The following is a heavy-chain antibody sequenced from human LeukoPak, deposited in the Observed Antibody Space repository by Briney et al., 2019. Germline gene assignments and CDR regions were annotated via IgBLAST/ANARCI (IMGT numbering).Heavy chain of an antibody. D-gene: IGHD1-14*01. CDR3: ARDSYRALEY. J-gene: IGHJ4*02. Sequence: GGSLRLSCAASGYTFSSHWMSWVRQAPGEGLEWVANIHQDGSEKYYVDSVKGRFTISRDNAKNSLFLQMNSLRAEDTAVYYCARDSYRALEYWGQGTLVTVSS. CDR1: GYTFSSHW. V-gene: IGHV3-7*01. CDR2: IHQDGSEK.